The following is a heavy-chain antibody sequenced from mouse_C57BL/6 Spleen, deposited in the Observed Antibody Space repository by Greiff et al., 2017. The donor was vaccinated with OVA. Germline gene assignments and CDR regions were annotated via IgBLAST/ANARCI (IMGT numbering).Heavy chain of an antibody. J-gene: IGHJ2*01. CDR2: IHPTSGST. CDR1: GYTFTSYW. Sequence: QVQLQQPGAELVKPGASVKLSCTASGYTFTSYWMHWVKQRPGQGLEWIGMIHPTSGSTNYNEKFKSKATLTVDKSSSTAYMQLSSLTSEDSAVYYSARSYDGYYVDYWGQGTTLTVSS. D-gene: IGHD2-3*01. CDR3: ARSYDGYYVDY. V-gene: IGHV1-64*01.